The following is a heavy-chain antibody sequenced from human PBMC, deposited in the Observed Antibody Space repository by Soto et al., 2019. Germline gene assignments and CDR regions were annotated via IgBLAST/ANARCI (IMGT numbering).Heavy chain of an antibody. D-gene: IGHD1-26*01. V-gene: IGHV3-53*01. J-gene: IGHJ5*02. Sequence: VGSPILSCAISCFSVSSNYLSWVRPAPGKGLEWVSVHYSGGSTYYADSVQGRFTISRDKSNNTLYLQMRRVRAEDTAVYFCARHRHPRGTVGATSPLDPWGQGT. CDR1: CFSVSSNY. CDR2: HYSGGST. CDR3: ARHRHPRGTVGATSPLDP.